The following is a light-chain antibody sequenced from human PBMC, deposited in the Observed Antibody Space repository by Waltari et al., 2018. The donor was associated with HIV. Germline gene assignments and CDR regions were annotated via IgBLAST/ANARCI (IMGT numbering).Light chain of an antibody. CDR3: QQYGISPIYT. Sequence: EIVLTQSPGTLSLSPGETATLSCRASQSVSSNDLAWYQQKPGQAPRLLIYGASSRATGIPDRFSGSGSGTDFTLTISRLEPEDFAVYYCQQYGISPIYTFGQGTKLEIK. J-gene: IGKJ2*01. V-gene: IGKV3-20*01. CDR1: QSVSSND. CDR2: GAS.